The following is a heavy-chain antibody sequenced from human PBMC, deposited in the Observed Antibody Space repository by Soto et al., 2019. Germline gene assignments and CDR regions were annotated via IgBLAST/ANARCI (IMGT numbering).Heavy chain of an antibody. J-gene: IGHJ6*02. Sequence: GVSRRRPWAASGFTLSNAWMSWVRQAPGKGLEWVGRIKSKTDGGTTDYAAPVKGRFTISRDDSKNTLYLQMNSLKTEDTAVYYCTSLRMDYDFWSGYYNYYYYGMDVWGQGTTVTVSS. CDR2: IKSKTDGGTT. CDR3: TSLRMDYDFWSGYYNYYYYGMDV. D-gene: IGHD3-3*01. V-gene: IGHV3-15*01. CDR1: GFTLSNAW.